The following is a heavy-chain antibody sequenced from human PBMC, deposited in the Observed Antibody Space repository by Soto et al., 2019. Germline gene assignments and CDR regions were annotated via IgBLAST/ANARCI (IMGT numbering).Heavy chain of an antibody. CDR1: GFTFSSYW. Sequence: GSLRLSCAASGFTFSSYWMTWVRQAPGKGLEWVANIKEDGSEKHYVDSVKGRFTISRDNAKNSLYLQMNSLRAEDTAVYFCSRDVVVGAKALNYWGQGTLVTVSS. CDR3: SRDVVVGAKALNY. D-gene: IGHD2-15*01. V-gene: IGHV3-7*01. CDR2: IKEDGSEK. J-gene: IGHJ4*02.